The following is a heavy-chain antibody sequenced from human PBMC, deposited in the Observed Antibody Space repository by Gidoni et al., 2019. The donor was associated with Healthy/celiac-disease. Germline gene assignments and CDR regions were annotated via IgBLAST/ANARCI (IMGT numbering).Heavy chain of an antibody. Sequence: QLQLQESGPGLVQPSETLSLTCTVSGGSISSRSYSWCWIRQPPWKGLEWIGSIYYSGSTYYNPSPKSRVTISVDTAKNQFARKLSAVTAADTAVYYGARTNGHWSGLVRGGSFDLWGRGNLVTVSS. CDR3: ARTNGHWSGLVRGGSFDL. D-gene: IGHD2-8*01. CDR1: GGSISSRSYS. V-gene: IGHV4-39*01. J-gene: IGHJ2*01. CDR2: IYYSGST.